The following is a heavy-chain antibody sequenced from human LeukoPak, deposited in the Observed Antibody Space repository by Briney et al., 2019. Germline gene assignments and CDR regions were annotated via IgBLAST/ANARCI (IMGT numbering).Heavy chain of an antibody. CDR1: GDSISRSDSY. Sequence: KPSETLSLTCSVSGDSISRSDSYWDWIRQPPGKGLEWIGTLYYTGRTYYSPSLKSRVTMSVDTSNNQFSLNLRPVTAADTAVYYCARRRYYDGSGYLEWGQGTLLSVSS. J-gene: IGHJ1*01. CDR2: LYYTGRT. CDR3: ARRRYYDGSGYLE. D-gene: IGHD3-22*01. V-gene: IGHV4-39*01.